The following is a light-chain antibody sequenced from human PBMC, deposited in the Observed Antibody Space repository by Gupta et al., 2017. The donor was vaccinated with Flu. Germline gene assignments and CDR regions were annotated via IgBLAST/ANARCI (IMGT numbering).Light chain of an antibody. J-gene: IGKJ4*01. CDR1: QSILYTSNNKNY. CDR2: WAS. V-gene: IGKV4-1*01. CDR3: QQYYSTPLT. Sequence: NCKSSQSILYTSNNKNYLAWYQQKPGQPPKLLIYWASARESGVPDRFSGSGSGTDFTLTISSLQAEDVAVYYCQQYYSTPLTFGGGTKVEIK.